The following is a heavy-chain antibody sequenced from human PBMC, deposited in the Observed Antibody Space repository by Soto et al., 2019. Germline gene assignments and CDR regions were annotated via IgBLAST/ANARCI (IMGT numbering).Heavy chain of an antibody. CDR3: AKDTYYFDSSGYYVFDS. D-gene: IGHD3-22*01. CDR1: GFTFSSYG. Sequence: QVQLVESGGGVVQPGRSLRLSCAASGFTFSSYGIHWVRQAPGKGLEWVAVISYDGGNKHYADSVQGRFTISRDNSKNTLYQQMNSLRAEDKAVYYCAKDTYYFDSSGYYVFDSWGQGTLVTVSS. J-gene: IGHJ4*02. V-gene: IGHV3-30*18. CDR2: ISYDGGNK.